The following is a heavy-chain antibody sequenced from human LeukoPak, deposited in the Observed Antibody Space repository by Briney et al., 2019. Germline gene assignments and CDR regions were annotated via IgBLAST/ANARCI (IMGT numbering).Heavy chain of an antibody. CDR1: GFTFSSYG. CDR2: ISYDGSNK. V-gene: IGHV3-30*18. D-gene: IGHD5-18*01. J-gene: IGHJ4*02. Sequence: GGSLRLSCAASGFTFSSYGMHWVRQAPGKGLEWVAVISYDGSNKYYADSVKGRFTISRDNSKNTLYLQMNSLRAEDTAVYYCAKAKNVHTAMVGIDYWGQGTLVTVSS. CDR3: AKAKNVHTAMVGIDY.